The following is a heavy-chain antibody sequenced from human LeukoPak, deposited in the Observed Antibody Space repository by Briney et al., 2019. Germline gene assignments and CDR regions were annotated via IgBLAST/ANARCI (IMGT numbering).Heavy chain of an antibody. V-gene: IGHV3-49*04. CDR3: TARLYYDFWSGYL. CDR2: IRSKAYGGTT. D-gene: IGHD3-3*01. Sequence: GGSLRLSCTASGFTFGDYAMSWVRQAPGKGLEWVGFIRSKAYGGTTEYAASVKGRFTISRDDSKSIAYLQMNSLKTEDTAVYYCTARLYYDFWSGYLWGQGTLVTVSS. J-gene: IGHJ4*02. CDR1: GFTFGDYA.